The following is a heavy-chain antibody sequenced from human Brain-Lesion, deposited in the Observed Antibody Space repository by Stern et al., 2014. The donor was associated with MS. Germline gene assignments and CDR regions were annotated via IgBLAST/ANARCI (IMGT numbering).Heavy chain of an antibody. CDR2: IYYSGNT. V-gene: IGHV4-39*01. J-gene: IGHJ5*02. D-gene: IGHD2-15*01. Sequence: QVQLQESGPGLVKPSETLSLTCTVAGGSVSSTSYAWAWIRQPPGKGLEWIGTIYYSGNTYYSPSLKSRLTISLENAKNPVSPQLRSVTAADTAVYYCAGEEDIRYCSGGSCTGNWFDPWGQGTLVTVSS. CDR3: AGEEDIRYCSGGSCTGNWFDP. CDR1: GGSVSSTSYA.